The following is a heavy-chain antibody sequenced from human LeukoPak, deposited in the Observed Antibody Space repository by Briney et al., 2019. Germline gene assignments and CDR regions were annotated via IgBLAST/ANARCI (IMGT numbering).Heavy chain of an antibody. CDR2: IYPGDFDI. Sequence: GASLNISCKASGSSFNRYWIAWVRQMPGKGLEWMGSIYPGDFDIRYSPSFQGQVIISVDKSINITYLQWTSLKASDTAIYYCVRQKGHWGQGTLVTVSS. V-gene: IGHV5-51*01. CDR3: VRQKGH. J-gene: IGHJ4*02. CDR1: GSSFNRYW.